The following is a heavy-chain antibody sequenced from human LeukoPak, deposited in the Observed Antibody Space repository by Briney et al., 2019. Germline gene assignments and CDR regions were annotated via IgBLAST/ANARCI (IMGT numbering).Heavy chain of an antibody. D-gene: IGHD6-13*01. Sequence: ASVKVSCKASGYTFTGNYMHWVRQAPGQGLEWMGWINPNSGGTNYAQKFQGRVTMTRDTSISTAYMELSRLRSDDTAVYYCARDREDQQLVQSDWFDPWGQGTLVTVSS. J-gene: IGHJ5*02. V-gene: IGHV1-2*02. CDR3: ARDREDQQLVQSDWFDP. CDR1: GYTFTGNY. CDR2: INPNSGGT.